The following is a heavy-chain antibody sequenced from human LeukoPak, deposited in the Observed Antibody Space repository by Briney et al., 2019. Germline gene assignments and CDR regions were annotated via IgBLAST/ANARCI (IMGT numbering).Heavy chain of an antibody. J-gene: IGHJ3*02. Sequence: SETLSLTCTVSGGSISSYYWSWIRQPPGKGLEWIGYIYYSGSTNYNPSLKSRVTISVDTSKNQFSLKLSSVTAADTAVYYCARQRDCGDAFDIWGQGTMVTVSS. D-gene: IGHD2-21*02. CDR1: GGSISSYY. CDR2: IYYSGST. V-gene: IGHV4-59*01. CDR3: ARQRDCGDAFDI.